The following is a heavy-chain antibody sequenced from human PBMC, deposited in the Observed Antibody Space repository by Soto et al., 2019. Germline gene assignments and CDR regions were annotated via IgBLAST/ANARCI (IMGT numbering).Heavy chain of an antibody. J-gene: IGHJ6*02. CDR3: ASEARAGIYDYGLGRYEYYYGMDV. V-gene: IGHV1-46*03. Sequence: QVQLVQSGAEVKKPGASVKLSCKASGYTFTNYYMNWVRQAPGQGLEWRGIINPSGGSTRYAQKFQGRVTMTRDTSTSTLYMELSSLRSEDTALYYCASEARAGIYDYGLGRYEYYYGMDVWGQGTAVTVSS. D-gene: IGHD3-16*01. CDR2: INPSGGST. CDR1: GYTFTNYY.